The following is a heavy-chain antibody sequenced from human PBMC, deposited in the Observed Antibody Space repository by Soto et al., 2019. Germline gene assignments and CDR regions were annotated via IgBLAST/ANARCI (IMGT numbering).Heavy chain of an antibody. CDR1: GYTFSTYY. D-gene: IGHD5-12*01. J-gene: IGHJ4*02. CDR3: AKDQSGYDHFDY. CDR2: INPSGGST. V-gene: IGHV1-46*01. Sequence: ASVKVSCKASGYTFSTYYMHWVRQAPGQGYEWMGIINPSGGSTTYAQKFQGRVTMTRDTSTTTVYMELSSLRAEDTAVYYCAKDQSGYDHFDYWGQGTLVTVSS.